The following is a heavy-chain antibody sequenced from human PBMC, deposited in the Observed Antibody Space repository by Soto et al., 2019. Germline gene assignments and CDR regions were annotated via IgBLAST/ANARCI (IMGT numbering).Heavy chain of an antibody. V-gene: IGHV3-74*01. D-gene: IGHD2-21*01. CDR1: GFLFSTYW. Sequence: EVQLVESGGGLVQPGGSLRLSCSASGFLFSTYWMFWVRQVPRKGLLWVSRIKSDGSSTSYADSVKGRFTISRDNTKKTLYLQMTSLRAEYTAVYYCAIGGGDYNSFDRWGRVILVTVSS. CDR2: IKSDGSST. CDR3: AIGGGDYNSFDR. J-gene: IGHJ4*02.